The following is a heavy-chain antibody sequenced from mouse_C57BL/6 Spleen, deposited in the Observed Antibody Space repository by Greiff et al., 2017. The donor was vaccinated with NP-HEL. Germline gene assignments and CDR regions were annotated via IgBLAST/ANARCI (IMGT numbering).Heavy chain of an antibody. Sequence: QVQLQQPGAELVKPGASVQLSCKASGYTFTSYWMHWVKQRPGQGLEWIGMIHPNSGSTNYNEKFKSKATLTVDKSSSTAYMQISSLTSEDSAVYYCARYWYYAMDYRGQGTSVTVSS. CDR2: IHPNSGST. CDR3: ARYWYYAMDY. J-gene: IGHJ4*01. V-gene: IGHV1-64*01. CDR1: GYTFTSYW. D-gene: IGHD4-1*01.